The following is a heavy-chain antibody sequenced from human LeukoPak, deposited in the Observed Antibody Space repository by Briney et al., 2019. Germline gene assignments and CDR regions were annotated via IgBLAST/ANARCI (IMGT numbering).Heavy chain of an antibody. CDR3: ARDYGDY. Sequence: GGSLRLSCRASGFTFGGYWMYWVRQAPGEGLEWVANINFDGSEKNYVDSVKGRFTISRDNAKNSLYLQMNSLRAEDTAVYYCARDYGDYWGQGTLVTVSS. CDR2: INFDGSEK. J-gene: IGHJ4*02. V-gene: IGHV3-7*01. CDR1: GFTFGGYW. D-gene: IGHD4-17*01.